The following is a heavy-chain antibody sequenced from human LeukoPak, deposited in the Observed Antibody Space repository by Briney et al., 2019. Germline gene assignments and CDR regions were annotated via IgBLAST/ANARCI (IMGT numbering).Heavy chain of an antibody. D-gene: IGHD3-3*01. CDR3: AKILKTPTYYDFWSGYYGYYYVDV. Sequence: GGSLRLSCAASGFTFSSYWMSWVRQAPGKGLEWVANIKQDGSEKYYVDSVKGRFTISRDNAKNSLYLQMNSLRAEDTAVYYCAKILKTPTYYDFWSGYYGYYYVDVWGKGTTVTVSS. CDR2: IKQDGSEK. CDR1: GFTFSSYW. J-gene: IGHJ6*03. V-gene: IGHV3-7*01.